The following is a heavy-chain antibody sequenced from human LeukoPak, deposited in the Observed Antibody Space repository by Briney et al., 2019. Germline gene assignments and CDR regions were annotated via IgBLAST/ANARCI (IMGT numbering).Heavy chain of an antibody. Sequence: KPSETLSLTCTVSGGSITDYHWIWIRQPAGKGLEWIGRLYTSGSTNYNPPLKSRVSMSVDTSKKQFSLRLSSVTAADTAIYYCASDYFDRTGYYGSIYWGQGSLVTISS. J-gene: IGHJ4*02. V-gene: IGHV4-4*07. CDR3: ASDYFDRTGYYGSIY. CDR2: LYTSGST. CDR1: GGSITDYH. D-gene: IGHD3-22*01.